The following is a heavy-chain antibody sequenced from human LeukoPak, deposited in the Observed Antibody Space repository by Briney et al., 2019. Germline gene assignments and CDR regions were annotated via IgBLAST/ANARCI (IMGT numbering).Heavy chain of an antibody. Sequence: GASVKISRKVSRYTLNELSMRWVRQAPGKGLEWMGGFDPEDGETIYAQKFQGRVTMTEDTSTDTAYMELSSLRSEDTAVYYCATAAVEDIVVVGAFDIWAQGTMVTVSS. CDR3: ATAAVEDIVVVGAFDI. V-gene: IGHV1-24*01. J-gene: IGHJ3*02. D-gene: IGHD2-2*01. CDR2: FDPEDGET. CDR1: RYTLNELS.